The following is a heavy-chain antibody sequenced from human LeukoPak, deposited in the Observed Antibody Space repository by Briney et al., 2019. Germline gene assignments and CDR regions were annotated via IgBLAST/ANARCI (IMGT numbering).Heavy chain of an antibody. Sequence: ASVKVSCKASGYTFTGYYMHWVRQAPGQGLEWMGWINPNSGGTNYAQKFQGRVTMTRDTSISTAYMELSRLRSDDTAVYYCARELFRNSPEKYWGQGTLVTVSS. CDR3: ARELFRNSPEKY. CDR1: GYTFTGYY. V-gene: IGHV1-2*02. D-gene: IGHD2-15*01. CDR2: INPNSGGT. J-gene: IGHJ4*02.